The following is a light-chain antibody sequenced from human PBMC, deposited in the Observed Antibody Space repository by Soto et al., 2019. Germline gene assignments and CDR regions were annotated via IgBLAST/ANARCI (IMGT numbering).Light chain of an antibody. CDR3: QQYNNWPPIT. V-gene: IGKV3-15*01. J-gene: IGKJ5*01. CDR1: QSVSSN. CDR2: GAS. Sequence: EIVMTQSPATLSVSPGERATLSCRASQSVSSNLAWYKQKPGQAPRLLIYGASTRATGIPARFSGSGSGTEFTLTISSLQSEDFAAYYCQQYNNWPPITVGQGTRLEIK.